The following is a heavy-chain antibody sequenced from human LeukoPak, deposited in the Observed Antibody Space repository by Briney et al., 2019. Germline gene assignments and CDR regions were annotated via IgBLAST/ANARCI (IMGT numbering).Heavy chain of an antibody. Sequence: ASVKVSCKASGYTFTSYGINWVRQAPGQGLEWMGWISAYNGNTNYAQKLQGRVTMTTDTSTSTAYMELGSLKSDDTAVYYCARVLRRGSYYYGSDYDAFDIWGQGTMVTVSS. CDR1: GYTFTSYG. V-gene: IGHV1-18*01. J-gene: IGHJ3*02. D-gene: IGHD3-10*01. CDR3: ARVLRRGSYYYGSDYDAFDI. CDR2: ISAYNGNT.